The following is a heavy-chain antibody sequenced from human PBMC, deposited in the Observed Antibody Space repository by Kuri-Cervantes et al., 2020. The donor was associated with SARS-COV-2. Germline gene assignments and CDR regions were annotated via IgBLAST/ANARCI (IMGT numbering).Heavy chain of an antibody. J-gene: IGHJ4*02. CDR1: GFTFSDYY. CDR3: ARDLYSSGWYHYHGY. CDR2: ISSSSSYT. D-gene: IGHD6-19*01. Sequence: GESLKISCAASGFTFSDYYMSWIRQAPGKGLEWVSYISSSSSYTNYADSVKGRFTISRDNAKNSLYLQMNSLRAEDTAVYYCARDLYSSGWYHYHGYWGQGTLVTVSS. V-gene: IGHV3-11*05.